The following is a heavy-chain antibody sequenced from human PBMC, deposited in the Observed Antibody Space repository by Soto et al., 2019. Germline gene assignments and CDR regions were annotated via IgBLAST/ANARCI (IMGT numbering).Heavy chain of an antibody. CDR2: INLNSGGT. Sequence: VYYVPLARQDPGQGLQWMGWINLNSGGTNYAQNFEGWVTMTRDTSISTAYMELRRLRYDDTVVYFCARGPFIYSTTWSDSWGQGTLVTVSS. D-gene: IGHD6-13*01. V-gene: IGHV1-2*04. CDR3: ARGPFIYSTTWSDS. CDR1: VYY. J-gene: IGHJ5*01.